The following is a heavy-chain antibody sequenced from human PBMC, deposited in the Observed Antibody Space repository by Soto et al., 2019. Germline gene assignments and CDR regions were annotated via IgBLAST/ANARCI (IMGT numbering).Heavy chain of an antibody. V-gene: IGHV3-23*01. J-gene: IGHJ4*02. CDR1: GFTFNNYA. Sequence: LRLSCAASGFTFNNYAMSWVRQSPWKWLQWVSIITSGGSTYYADSVKGRFIISRDNSRNTLYLQMNSLRTEDTAVYYCAKGGRDTDYWGQGTLVTVSS. D-gene: IGHD3-10*01. CDR2: ITSGGST. CDR3: AKGGRDTDY.